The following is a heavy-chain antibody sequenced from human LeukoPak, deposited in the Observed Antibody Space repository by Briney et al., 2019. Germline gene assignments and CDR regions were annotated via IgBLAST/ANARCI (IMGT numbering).Heavy chain of an antibody. Sequence: ASVKVSCKASGYTFTNYAIHWVRQAPGQRLEWMGWISPGNGNTKYPQKFQGRVTITRDTSANTAYMDLSSLRSEDTAVYYCARDPGPIYGDYEKISWFDPWGQGTLVTVSS. V-gene: IGHV1-3*01. J-gene: IGHJ5*02. CDR2: ISPGNGNT. CDR3: ARDPGPIYGDYEKISWFDP. CDR1: GYTFTNYA. D-gene: IGHD4-17*01.